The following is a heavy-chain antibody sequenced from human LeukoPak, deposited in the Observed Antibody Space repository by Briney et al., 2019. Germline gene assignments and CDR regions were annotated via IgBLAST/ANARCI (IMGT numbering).Heavy chain of an antibody. CDR3: ARCYHYYDSSGYYYLFDY. CDR2: IIPIFGTA. V-gene: IGHV1-69*13. CDR1: GGTFSSYA. Sequence: ASVKVSCKASGGTFSSYAISWVRQAPGQGLEWMGGIIPIFGTANYAQKFQGRVTITADESTSTAYMELSSLGSEDTAVYYCARCYHYYDSSGYYYLFDYWGQGTLVTVSS. D-gene: IGHD3-22*01. J-gene: IGHJ4*02.